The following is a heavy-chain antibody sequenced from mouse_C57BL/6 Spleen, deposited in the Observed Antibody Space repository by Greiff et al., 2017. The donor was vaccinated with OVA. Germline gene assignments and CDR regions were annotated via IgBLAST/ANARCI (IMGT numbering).Heavy chain of an antibody. V-gene: IGHV1-15*01. CDR3: TRKGNGYDVGFAY. CDR1: GYTFTDYE. D-gene: IGHD2-2*01. CDR2: IDPETGGT. J-gene: IGHJ3*01. Sequence: QVQLKESGAELVRPGASVTLSCKASGYTFTDYEMHWVKQTPVHGLEWIGAIDPETGGTAYNQKFKGKAILTADKSSSTAYMELRSLTSEDSAVYYCTRKGNGYDVGFAYWGQGTLVTVSA.